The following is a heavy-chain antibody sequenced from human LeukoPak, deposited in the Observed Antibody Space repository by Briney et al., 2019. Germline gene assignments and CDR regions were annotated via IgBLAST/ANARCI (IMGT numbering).Heavy chain of an antibody. CDR1: GYTFTSYY. Sequence: RGASVKVSYKASGYTFTSYYMHWVRQAPGQGLEWMGIINPSGGSTSYAQKFQGRVTMTRDTSTSTVYMELSSLRSEDTAVYYCARERTTVTTSSYFDYWGQGTLVTVSS. V-gene: IGHV1-46*01. J-gene: IGHJ4*02. CDR3: ARERTTVTTSSYFDY. CDR2: INPSGGST. D-gene: IGHD4-17*01.